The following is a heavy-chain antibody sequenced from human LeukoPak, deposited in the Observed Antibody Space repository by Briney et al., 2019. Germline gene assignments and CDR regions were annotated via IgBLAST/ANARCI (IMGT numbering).Heavy chain of an antibody. Sequence: SETLSLTCTVSGDSISSYYWSWIRQTPGKGLEWIGYMYHSGITKYNPYLKSRVTISVDTSKNQFSLKLSSVTAADTAVYYCARESNCSGGGCPKNNWFDPWGQGTLVTVSS. CDR1: GDSISSYY. D-gene: IGHD2-15*01. J-gene: IGHJ5*02. CDR2: MYHSGIT. V-gene: IGHV4-59*01. CDR3: ARESNCSGGGCPKNNWFDP.